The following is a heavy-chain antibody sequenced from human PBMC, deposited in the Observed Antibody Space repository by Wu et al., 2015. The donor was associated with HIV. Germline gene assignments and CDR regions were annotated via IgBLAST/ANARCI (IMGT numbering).Heavy chain of an antibody. Sequence: QVQLVQSGAEVQKPGASVKVSCKASGYTFTSYGINWVRQAPGQGLEWMAVINPSDGSTSYSERFQGRVTLTRDTSTSTVYMELSSLKSEDTAVYYCARSGGPAGWFDPWGQGTQVTVSS. CDR2: INPSDGST. CDR3: ARSGGPAGWFDP. V-gene: IGHV1-46*03. CDR1: GYTFTSYG. J-gene: IGHJ5*02. D-gene: IGHD3-16*01.